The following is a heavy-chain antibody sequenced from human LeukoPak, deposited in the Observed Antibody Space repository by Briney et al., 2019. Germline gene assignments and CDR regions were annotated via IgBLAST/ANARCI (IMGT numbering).Heavy chain of an antibody. J-gene: IGHJ6*02. CDR2: ISYDGSNK. CDR1: GFTFSSYA. D-gene: IGHD4-17*01. CDR3: ARQAGGYGDSQYYYYGMDV. V-gene: IGHV3-30-3*01. Sequence: GGSLRLSCAASGFTFSSYAMPWVRQAPGKGLEWVAVISYDGSNKYYADSVKGRFTISRDNSKNTLYLQMNSLRAEDTAVYYCARQAGGYGDSQYYYYGMDVWGQGTTVTVSS.